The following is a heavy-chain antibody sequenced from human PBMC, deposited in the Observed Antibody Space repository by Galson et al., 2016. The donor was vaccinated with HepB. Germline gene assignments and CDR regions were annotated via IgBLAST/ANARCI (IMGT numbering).Heavy chain of an antibody. CDR3: TRGPHPQWPVSGY. V-gene: IGHV4-34*01. CDR2: IHHDGSA. D-gene: IGHD3-16*01. J-gene: IGHJ4*02. CDR1: SESFSGHH. Sequence: SETLSLTCAVSSESFSGHHWTWIRQAPGKGLVWIGEIHHDGSANYDPSLKSRVTISLDTSKKQFSLILTSVTTADTAVYYCTRGPHPQWPVSGYWGQGTLVTVSS.